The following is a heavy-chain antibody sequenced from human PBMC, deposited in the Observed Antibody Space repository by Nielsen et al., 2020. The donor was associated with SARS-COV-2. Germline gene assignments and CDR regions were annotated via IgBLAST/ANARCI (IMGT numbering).Heavy chain of an antibody. CDR3: AKDGWNDFDAFDI. V-gene: IGHV3-30*18. D-gene: IGHD1-1*01. J-gene: IGHJ3*02. CDR1: GFTFSSYG. Sequence: GESLKISCAASGFTFSSYGMHWVRQAPGKGLEWVAVISYDGSNKYYADSVKGRFTISRDNSKNTLYLQMNSLRAEDTAVYYCAKDGWNDFDAFDIWGQGTMVTVSS. CDR2: ISYDGSNK.